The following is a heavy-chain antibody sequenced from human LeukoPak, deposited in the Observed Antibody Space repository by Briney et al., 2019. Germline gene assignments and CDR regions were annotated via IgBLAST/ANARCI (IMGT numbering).Heavy chain of an antibody. CDR1: GGSFSNYY. D-gene: IGHD1-7*01. CDR3: ARRWNYGRNYYIDV. Sequence: SETLSLTCAVYGGSFSNYYWSWIRQPPGKGLEWIGEINDSGRTNYNPSLMSRVTVSVDTSKNQFSLRLTSVTATDTAVYYCARRWNYGRNYYIDVWGNGATASVSS. V-gene: IGHV4-34*01. J-gene: IGHJ6*03. CDR2: INDSGRT.